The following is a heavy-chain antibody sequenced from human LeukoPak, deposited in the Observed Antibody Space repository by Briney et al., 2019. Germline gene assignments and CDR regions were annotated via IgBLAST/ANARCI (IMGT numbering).Heavy chain of an antibody. CDR1: GGSISSYY. V-gene: IGHV4-59*01. Sequence: PSETLSLTCTVSGGSISSYYWSWIRQPPGKGLEWIGYIYYSGSTNYNPSLKSRVTISVDTSKNQFSLKLSSVTAADTAVYYCAREYCSGGSCYGLWGQGTLVTVSS. J-gene: IGHJ4*02. CDR3: AREYCSGGSCYGL. D-gene: IGHD2-15*01. CDR2: IYYSGST.